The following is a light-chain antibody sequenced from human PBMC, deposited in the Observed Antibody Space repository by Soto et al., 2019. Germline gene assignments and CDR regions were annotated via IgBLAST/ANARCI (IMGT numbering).Light chain of an antibody. Sequence: DIQMTQSPSTLSASVGDRVTITCRASQSINFYLAWYQQKTGKAPKVLIWNAYTLESGVPSRFSGSGSGTEFALTISSLQPDDCATYYVQQYNSYTTWTFGQGIKVEIK. CDR2: NAY. CDR1: QSINFY. J-gene: IGKJ1*01. CDR3: QQYNSYTTWT. V-gene: IGKV1-5*01.